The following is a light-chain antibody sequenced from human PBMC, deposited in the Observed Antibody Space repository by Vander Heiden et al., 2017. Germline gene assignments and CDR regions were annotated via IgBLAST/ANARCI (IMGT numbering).Light chain of an antibody. Sequence: EIVLTPSPATLSLSPGERATLSCRARQSVSSYLAWYQQKPGQAPRLLIYDASNRATGIPARFSGSGSGTDFTLTISSLEPEDFAVYYCQQRSNWITFGQGTRLEIK. CDR2: DAS. J-gene: IGKJ5*01. V-gene: IGKV3-11*01. CDR3: QQRSNWIT. CDR1: QSVSSY.